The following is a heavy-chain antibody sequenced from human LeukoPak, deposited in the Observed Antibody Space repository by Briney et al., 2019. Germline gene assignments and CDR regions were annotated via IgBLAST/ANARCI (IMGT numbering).Heavy chain of an antibody. CDR1: GYTFTSYG. CDR3: ARGGYDILTGYAPQDWFDP. J-gene: IGHJ5*02. Sequence: ASVKVSCKASGYTFTSYGISWVRQAPGQGLEWMGWISAYNGNTNYAQKLQGRVTMTTDTSTSTAYMELRSLRSDDTAVYYCARGGYDILTGYAPQDWFDPWGQGTLVTVSS. CDR2: ISAYNGNT. V-gene: IGHV1-18*01. D-gene: IGHD3-9*01.